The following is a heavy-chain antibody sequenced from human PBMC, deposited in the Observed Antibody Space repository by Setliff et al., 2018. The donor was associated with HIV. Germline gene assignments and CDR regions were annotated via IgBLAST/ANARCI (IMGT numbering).Heavy chain of an antibody. J-gene: IGHJ4*02. CDR1: GGSVSSVNYY. CDR2: IHYTGST. D-gene: IGHD5-18*01. V-gene: IGHV4-61*01. CDR3: ARGGGPDTNFDL. Sequence: SETLSLTCSVSGGSVSSVNYYWSWIRQPPGKGLEWIGYIHYTGSTTYNPSLKSRVTISVDTSKNQFSLRLSSVTAADRAVYYCARGGGPDTNFDLWGQGTLVTVSS.